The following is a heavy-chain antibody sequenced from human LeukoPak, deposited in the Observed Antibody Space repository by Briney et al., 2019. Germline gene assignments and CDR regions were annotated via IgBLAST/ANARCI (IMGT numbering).Heavy chain of an antibody. D-gene: IGHD4-23*01. CDR2: INADGSTT. CDR1: GFSFSSYW. Sequence: TGGSLRLSCAASGFSFSSYWMHWVRQTPGKGLVWVSRINADGSTTYYADSVKGRFTISRDNAKNTLYLQMNNLRAEDTAVYYCAGDHYGGNTDYWGQGTLVTVSS. V-gene: IGHV3-74*01. CDR3: AGDHYGGNTDY. J-gene: IGHJ4*02.